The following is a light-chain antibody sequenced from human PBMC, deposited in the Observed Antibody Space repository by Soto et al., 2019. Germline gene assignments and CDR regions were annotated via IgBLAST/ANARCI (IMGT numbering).Light chain of an antibody. V-gene: IGLV1-44*01. J-gene: IGLJ1*01. CDR3: ATWDDSLHGYV. Sequence: VLAQPPSASGTPGQRVTISCSGSNSNIGSNKVNWYQQLPGTAPKLLIYTSNQRPSGVPDRFSGSKSGTSASLAISGLQSEDEADYYCATWDDSLHGYVFGTGTKVTVL. CDR2: TSN. CDR1: NSNIGSNK.